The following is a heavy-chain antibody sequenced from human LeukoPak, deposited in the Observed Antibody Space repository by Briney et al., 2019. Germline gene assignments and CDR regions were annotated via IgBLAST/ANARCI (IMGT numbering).Heavy chain of an antibody. D-gene: IGHD6-13*01. J-gene: IGHJ4*02. CDR1: GFSLSTSGVG. CDR3: ALHRVGSSSWYDPLDDY. Sequence: SGPTLVNPTQTLTLTCTFSGFSLSTSGVGVGWIRQPPGNALEWLALIYWDDDKRYSPYLKSRLTITKDTSKNQVVLTMTNMDPVDTATYYCALHRVGSSSWYDPLDDYWGLGTLVTVSS. CDR2: IYWDDDK. V-gene: IGHV2-5*02.